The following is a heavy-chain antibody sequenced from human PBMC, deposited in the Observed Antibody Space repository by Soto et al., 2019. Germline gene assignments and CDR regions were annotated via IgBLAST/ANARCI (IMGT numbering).Heavy chain of an antibody. CDR3: ARSDNYVPFEY. D-gene: IGHD4-4*01. V-gene: IGHV4-30-4*01. J-gene: IGHJ4*02. Sequence: QVQLQESGPGLVKPSQTLSLTCTVSGGSISSGDYKWSWIRQPPGKGLEWIGYIYYSGYNYNNPSLKSPVTMSVTTSKTLFTLKLSSVTAADTAVYYCARSDNYVPFEYWGQGTLVTVSS. CDR2: IYYSGYN. CDR1: GGSISSGDYK.